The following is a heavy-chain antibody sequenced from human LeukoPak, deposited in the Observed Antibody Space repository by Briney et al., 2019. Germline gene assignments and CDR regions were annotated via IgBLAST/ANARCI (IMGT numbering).Heavy chain of an antibody. CDR2: IDNVGGST. J-gene: IGHJ3*02. CDR3: ARDNYDSSGYYLLNAFDI. Sequence: PGGSLRLSCAASGFTFHSYWMHWVRQAPGKGLVWVSRIDNVGGSTTYADSVKGRFTISRDNAKNSLYLQMNSLRAEDTAVYYCARDNYDSSGYYLLNAFDIWGQGAMVTVSS. CDR1: GFTFHSYW. V-gene: IGHV3-74*01. D-gene: IGHD3-22*01.